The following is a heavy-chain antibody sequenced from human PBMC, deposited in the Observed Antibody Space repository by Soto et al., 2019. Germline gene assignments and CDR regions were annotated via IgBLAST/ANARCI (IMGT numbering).Heavy chain of an antibody. CDR2: IYYSGST. V-gene: IGHV4-59*01. CDR3: AREGPGSGRTAGP. Sequence: QVQLQESGPGLVKPSETLSLTCTVSGGSISSYYWSWLRQPPGKGLEWIGYIYYSGSTNYNPSLQSRVTISVDTSKNQFSLKLSSVTAADTAVYYCAREGPGSGRTAGPWGQGTLVTVSS. CDR1: GGSISSYY. D-gene: IGHD2-15*01. J-gene: IGHJ5*02.